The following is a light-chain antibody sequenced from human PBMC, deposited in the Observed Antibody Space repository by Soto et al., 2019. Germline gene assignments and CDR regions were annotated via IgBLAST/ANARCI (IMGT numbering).Light chain of an antibody. CDR2: AAS. CDR3: QQSYCIPYT. Sequence: DIQMTQSPSSLSASVGDRVTITCRASQTISTYLNWYQQKPGKAPKLLIYAASSLQSGVPSRCSGSGSGTDFTLTISSLQPEDFATYYCQQSYCIPYTFGQGTKLEIK. J-gene: IGKJ2*01. CDR1: QTISTY. V-gene: IGKV1-39*01.